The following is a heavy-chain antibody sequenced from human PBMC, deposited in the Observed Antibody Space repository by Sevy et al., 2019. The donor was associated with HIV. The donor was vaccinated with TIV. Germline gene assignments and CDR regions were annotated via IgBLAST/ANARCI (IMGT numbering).Heavy chain of an antibody. J-gene: IGHJ4*02. Sequence: GGSLRLSCAASAFTPSTYGMHWVRQAPGKGLEWVAVIGYDGSNKYYADSVKGRFTISRDNSKNTLFLQMDSLRADDTAVYYCARDPRMYGDYLLAYFDYWGQGTLVTVSS. CDR2: IGYDGSNK. CDR3: ARDPRMYGDYLLAYFDY. V-gene: IGHV3-33*01. CDR1: AFTPSTYG. D-gene: IGHD2-8*01.